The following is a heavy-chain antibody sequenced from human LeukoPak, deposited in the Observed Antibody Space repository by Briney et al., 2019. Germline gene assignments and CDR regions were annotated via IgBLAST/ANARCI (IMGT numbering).Heavy chain of an antibody. CDR3: ARDHYYGSGSYYFPFDY. J-gene: IGHJ4*02. CDR2: ISAYNGNT. CDR1: GYTFTSYG. V-gene: IGHV1-18*01. Sequence: ASVKVSCKASGYTFTSYGISWVRQAPGQGLEWMGWISAYNGNTNYAQKLQGRVTMTTDTSTSTAYMELRGLRSDDTAVYYCARDHYYGSGSYYFPFDYWGQGTLVTVSS. D-gene: IGHD3-10*01.